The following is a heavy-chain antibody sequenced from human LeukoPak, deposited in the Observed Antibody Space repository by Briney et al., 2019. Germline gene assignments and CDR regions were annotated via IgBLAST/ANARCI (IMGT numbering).Heavy chain of an antibody. Sequence: PSETLSLTCTVSGGSISSYYWSWIRQPPGKGLEWIGYIYYSGSTNYHPSLKSRVTISVDTSKNQFSLKLSSVTAADTVVYYCARVASWGDTAMALDYWGQGTLVTVSS. CDR2: IYYSGST. D-gene: IGHD5-18*01. J-gene: IGHJ4*02. CDR3: ARVASWGDTAMALDY. V-gene: IGHV4-59*01. CDR1: GGSISSYY.